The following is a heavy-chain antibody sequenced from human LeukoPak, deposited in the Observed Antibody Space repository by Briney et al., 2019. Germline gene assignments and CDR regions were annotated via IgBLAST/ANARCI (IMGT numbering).Heavy chain of an antibody. J-gene: IGHJ3*02. CDR2: TYYRSKWSR. D-gene: IGHD4/OR15-4a*01. V-gene: IGHV6-1*01. CDR3: ARDHELAIGAWGDAFDI. Sequence: SQTLSLTCVISGDSVSSNRAAWNWIRQSPSRGLEWLGRTYYRSKWSRDYAVFVKSRITINPDTSKNQVSLQLNSVTPEDTAVYYCARDHELAIGAWGDAFDIWGQGTTVTVSS. CDR1: GDSVSSNRAA.